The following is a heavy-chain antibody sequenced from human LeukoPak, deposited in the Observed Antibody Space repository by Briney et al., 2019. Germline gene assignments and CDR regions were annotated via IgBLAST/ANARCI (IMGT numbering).Heavy chain of an antibody. CDR1: GDSISSSSYY. J-gene: IGHJ4*02. CDR2: IYYSGNT. V-gene: IGHV4-39*01. Sequence: SETLSLTCTVSGDSISSSSYYWGWIRQSPGKGLEWIGSIYYSGNTYYNPSLKSRVTISVDTSKNQFSLILTSVTAADTAVYYCARQTGAGLFILPGGQGTLVTVSS. D-gene: IGHD3-3*01. CDR3: ARQTGAGLFILP.